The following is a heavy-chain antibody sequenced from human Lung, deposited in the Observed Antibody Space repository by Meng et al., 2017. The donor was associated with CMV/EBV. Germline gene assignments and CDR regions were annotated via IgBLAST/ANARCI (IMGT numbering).Heavy chain of an antibody. Sequence: GESLKISCAASGFSFAAYNIHWVRQAPGKGLEWVTIIKNDGGNDEKYYADSVMGRFTISGDISKNTVYLHMNSLKPEDTAGYYCAKDFKDHCTMDVWGQGXTVTVSS. CDR1: GFSFAAYN. CDR3: AKDFKDHCTMDV. J-gene: IGHJ6*02. V-gene: IGHV3-30*02. D-gene: IGHD2-15*01. CDR2: IKNDGGNDEK.